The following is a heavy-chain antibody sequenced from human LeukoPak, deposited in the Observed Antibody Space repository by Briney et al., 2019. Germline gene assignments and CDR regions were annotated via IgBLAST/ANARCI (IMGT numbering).Heavy chain of an antibody. J-gene: IGHJ4*02. D-gene: IGHD1-26*01. CDR3: ARLPGSKTFFDY. Sequence: GGSLRLSCAASGFTFSIHWMSWVRQAPGKGLEWVANIKQDGSDKYYVDSVKGRLTISRDNAKNSLYLQMTSLRAEDTAVYYCARLPGSKTFFDYWGQGTLVTVSS. CDR1: GFTFSIHW. V-gene: IGHV3-7*01. CDR2: IKQDGSDK.